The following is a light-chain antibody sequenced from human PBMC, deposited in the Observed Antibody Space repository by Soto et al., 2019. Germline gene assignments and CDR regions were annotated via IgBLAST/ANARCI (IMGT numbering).Light chain of an antibody. CDR1: SRDVGGHNY. CDR2: DVS. J-gene: IGLJ2*01. Sequence: QAVVTQPASVSGSPGQSITISCTGTSRDVGGHNYVSWYQQHPGKAPKLMIYDVSKRPSGVSNRFSGSKSGNTASLTISGLQAEDEADYYCSSYTSSITLVVFGGGTKLTVL. CDR3: SSYTSSITLVV. V-gene: IGLV2-14*01.